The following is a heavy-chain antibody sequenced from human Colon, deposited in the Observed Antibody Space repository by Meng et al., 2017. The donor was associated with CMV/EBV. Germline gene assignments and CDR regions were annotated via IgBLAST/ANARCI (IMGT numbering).Heavy chain of an antibody. CDR3: ARQNTMIDFAMGY. CDR1: GYTFTGYF. D-gene: IGHD3-22*01. V-gene: IGHV1-2*02. Sequence: ASVKVSCKASGYTFTGYFIHWVRQAPGQGPEWLGWINSNSGGTNYAQKFQGRVTMTRDTSISTAYMELSSLRSDDTARYYCARQNTMIDFAMGYWGQGTLVTVSS. CDR2: INSNSGGT. J-gene: IGHJ4*02.